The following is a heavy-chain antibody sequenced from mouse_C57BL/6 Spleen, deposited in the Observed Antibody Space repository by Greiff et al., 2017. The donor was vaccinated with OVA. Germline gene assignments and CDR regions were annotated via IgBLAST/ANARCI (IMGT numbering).Heavy chain of an antibody. V-gene: IGHV1-55*01. Sequence: VQLQQPGAELVKPGASVKMSCKASGYTFTSYWITWVQQRPGQGLEWIGDIYPGSGSTNYNEKFKSKATLAVDTSSSTAYMQLSSLTSEDSAVYDSARDYYYGSSDRAWFAYWGQGTLVTVSA. J-gene: IGHJ3*01. CDR2: IYPGSGST. D-gene: IGHD1-1*01. CDR3: ARDYYYGSSDRAWFAY. CDR1: GYTFTSYW.